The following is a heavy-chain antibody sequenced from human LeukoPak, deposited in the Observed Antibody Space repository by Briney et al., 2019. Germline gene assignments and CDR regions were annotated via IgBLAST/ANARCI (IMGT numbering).Heavy chain of an antibody. V-gene: IGHV4-30-2*01. CDR2: IYHSGST. CDR1: GVSISSGGYS. J-gene: IGHJ6*04. Sequence: PSQTLSLTCAVSGVSISSGGYSWSWIRQPPGKGLEWIGYIYHSGSTYYNPSLKSRVTISVDRSKNQFSLKLSSVTAEDTAVYYCARIRLRGPYYYGMDVWGKGTTVTVSS. D-gene: IGHD4-17*01. CDR3: ARIRLRGPYYYGMDV.